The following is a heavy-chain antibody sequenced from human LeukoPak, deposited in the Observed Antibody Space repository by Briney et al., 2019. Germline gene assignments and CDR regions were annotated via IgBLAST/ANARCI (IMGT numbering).Heavy chain of an antibody. CDR2: ISGSGGST. Sequence: GGSLRLSCAASGFTFSSYAMSWVRQAPGKGLEWVSAISGSGGSTYYADSVKGRFTISRDNSKNTLYLQMNSLRAEDSAVYYCVRDNPRCCGVIPANIDDYWGQGTLVTVSS. D-gene: IGHD2-21*01. CDR1: GFTFSSYA. CDR3: VRDNPRCCGVIPANIDDY. J-gene: IGHJ4*02. V-gene: IGHV3-23*01.